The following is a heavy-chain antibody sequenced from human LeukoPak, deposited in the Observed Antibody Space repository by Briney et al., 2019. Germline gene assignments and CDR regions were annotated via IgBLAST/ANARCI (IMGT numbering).Heavy chain of an antibody. Sequence: GGSLRLSCAASGFTLSNHWMHWVRQAPGKGLVWVSRINNDGTITTYADSVKGRFTISRDNAKNSLYLQMNGLRADDTAVYYCARGSDIGYFFDYWGQGTLVTVSS. D-gene: IGHD2-15*01. CDR2: INNDGTIT. J-gene: IGHJ4*02. V-gene: IGHV3-74*01. CDR1: GFTLSNHW. CDR3: ARGSDIGYFFDY.